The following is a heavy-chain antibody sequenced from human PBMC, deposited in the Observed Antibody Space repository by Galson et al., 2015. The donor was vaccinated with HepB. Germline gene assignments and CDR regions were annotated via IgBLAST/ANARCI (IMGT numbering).Heavy chain of an antibody. CDR1: GFTFSSYG. Sequence: SLRLSCAASGFTFSSYGMHWVRQAPGKGLEWVAVIWYDGSNKYYADSVKGRFTISRDNSKNTLYLQMNSLRAEDTAVYYCASSPCGGDCAWDENVWVQRERILDYWGQGTLVTVSS. D-gene: IGHD2-21*02. V-gene: IGHV3-33*08. CDR2: IWYDGSNK. J-gene: IGHJ4*02. CDR3: ASSPCGGDCAWDENVWVQRERILDY.